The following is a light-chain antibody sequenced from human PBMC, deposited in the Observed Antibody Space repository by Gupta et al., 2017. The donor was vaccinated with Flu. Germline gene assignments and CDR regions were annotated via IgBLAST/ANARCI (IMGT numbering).Light chain of an antibody. J-gene: IGKJ1*01. CDR3: QQYDTWPT. CDR2: GAS. Sequence: EIVMTQSPATLSLSPGERATLSCSASQNVNNNLAWYQKKSGQSPRILIYGASTRASGVPGRFSGSRSGTEFTLTIGSLQSEDSAVYYWQQYDTWPTFGQGTKVEIK. CDR1: QNVNNN. V-gene: IGKV3-15*01.